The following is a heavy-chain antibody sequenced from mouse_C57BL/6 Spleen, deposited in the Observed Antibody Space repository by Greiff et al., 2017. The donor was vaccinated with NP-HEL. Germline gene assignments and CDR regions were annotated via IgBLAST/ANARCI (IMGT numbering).Heavy chain of an antibody. D-gene: IGHD1-1*01. CDR3: ARAGTVVAHWYFDV. CDR1: GFTFSSYA. CDR2: ISDGGSYT. V-gene: IGHV5-4*03. J-gene: IGHJ1*03. Sequence: DVKLVESGGGLVKPGGSLKLSCAASGFTFSSYAMSWVRQTPEKRLEWVATISDGGSYTYYPDNVKGRFTISRDNAKNNLYLQMSHLKSEDTAMYYCARAGTVVAHWYFDVWGTGTTVTVSS.